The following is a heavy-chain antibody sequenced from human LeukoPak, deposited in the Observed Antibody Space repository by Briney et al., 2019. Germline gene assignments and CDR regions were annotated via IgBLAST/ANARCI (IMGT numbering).Heavy chain of an antibody. J-gene: IGHJ6*04. CDR1: GFTFDDYT. CDR2: IFWDSSKV. V-gene: IGHV3-9*01. Sequence: TGGSLRLSCSASGFTFDDYTMHWVRQPPGKGLEWVSSIFWDSSKVAYADSVKGRFTISRDNAKNSLYLQMNSLRAEDTAVYYCAELGITMIGGVWGKGTTVTISS. CDR3: AELGITMIGGV. D-gene: IGHD3-10*02.